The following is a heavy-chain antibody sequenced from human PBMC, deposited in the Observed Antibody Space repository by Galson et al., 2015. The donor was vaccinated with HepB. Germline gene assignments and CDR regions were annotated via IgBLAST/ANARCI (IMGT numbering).Heavy chain of an antibody. D-gene: IGHD5-18*01. Sequence: CAISGDSVSSNSAAWNWIRQSPSRGLEWLGRTYYRSKWYNDYAVSVKSRITINPDTSKNQFSLQLNSVTPEDTAVYYCARDRRYSYAKYYYYYGMDVWGQGTTVTVSS. CDR3: ARDRRYSYAKYYYYYGMDV. J-gene: IGHJ6*02. V-gene: IGHV6-1*01. CDR1: GDSVSSNSAA. CDR2: TYYRSKWYN.